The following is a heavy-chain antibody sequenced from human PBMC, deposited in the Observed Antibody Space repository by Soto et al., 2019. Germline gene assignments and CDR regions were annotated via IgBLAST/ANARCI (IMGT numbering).Heavy chain of an antibody. D-gene: IGHD3-16*01. CDR1: GFTFEDYT. CDR3: ATDGSQKDDDGNWLGS. CDR2: ISWDGGTT. Sequence: EVQLVESGGDVVQPGGSLRLSCAASGFTFEDYTIHWVRQAPGKALEWVSLISWDGGTTYYTHSVKGRFTISRDNSKNSLYLQMNSLRPEDTALYSCATDGSQKDDDGNWLGSWGQGTLVTVSS. V-gene: IGHV3-43*01. J-gene: IGHJ5*01.